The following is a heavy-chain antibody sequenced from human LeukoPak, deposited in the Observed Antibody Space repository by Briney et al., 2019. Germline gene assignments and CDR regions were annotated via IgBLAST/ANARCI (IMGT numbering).Heavy chain of an antibody. D-gene: IGHD3-3*01. V-gene: IGHV4-59*01. Sequence: SETLSLTCTVSGGSISSYYWSWIRQPPGKGLEWIGYIYYSGSTNYNPSLKSRVTISVDTSKNQFSLKLSSVTAADTAVYYCARRLSYYDFWSGYYTGFAFDIWGQGTMVTVSS. J-gene: IGHJ3*02. CDR3: ARRLSYYDFWSGYYTGFAFDI. CDR2: IYYSGST. CDR1: GGSISSYY.